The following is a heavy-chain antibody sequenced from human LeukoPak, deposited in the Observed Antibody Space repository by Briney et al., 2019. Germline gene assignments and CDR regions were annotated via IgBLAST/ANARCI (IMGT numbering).Heavy chain of an antibody. CDR3: ARGGDYGDYDFFDY. D-gene: IGHD4-17*01. J-gene: IGHJ4*02. Sequence: GGPLRLSCAASGFTFSSYWLSWVRQAPGKGLEWVANIKQDGSGKYYVDSVKGRFTISRDNAKNSLYLQMNSLRAEDTAVYYCARGGDYGDYDFFDYWGQGTLVTVSS. V-gene: IGHV3-7*01. CDR1: GFTFSSYW. CDR2: IKQDGSGK.